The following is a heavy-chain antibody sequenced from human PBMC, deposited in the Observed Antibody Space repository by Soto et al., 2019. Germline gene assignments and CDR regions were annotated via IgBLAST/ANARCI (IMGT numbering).Heavy chain of an antibody. V-gene: IGHV1-18*01. CDR2: ISAYNANA. CDR1: GYTFRNFG. CDR3: ARENSYSDY. Sequence: QIQLLQSGAEVKKPGASVKVTCKASGYTFRNFGISWVRQAPGQGLEWMGWISAYNANANYAQKFQGRLTMTADTSTSTAYMELRSLRSDDTAVYYCARENSYSDYWVQGTLVTVSS. J-gene: IGHJ4*02.